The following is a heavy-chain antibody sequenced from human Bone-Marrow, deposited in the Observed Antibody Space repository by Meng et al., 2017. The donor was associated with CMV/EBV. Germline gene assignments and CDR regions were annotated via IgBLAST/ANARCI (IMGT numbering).Heavy chain of an antibody. CDR2: ISWNSGSI. CDR1: GFTFDGYA. Sequence: SLKISCAASGFTFDGYAMHWVRQAPGKGLEWVSGISWNSGSIGYADSVKGRFTISRDNAKNSLYLQMNSLRAEDTAVYYCARAPERYCSSTSCYQGDYWGQGTLVTVSS. CDR3: ARAPERYCSSTSCYQGDY. J-gene: IGHJ4*02. D-gene: IGHD2-2*01. V-gene: IGHV3-9*01.